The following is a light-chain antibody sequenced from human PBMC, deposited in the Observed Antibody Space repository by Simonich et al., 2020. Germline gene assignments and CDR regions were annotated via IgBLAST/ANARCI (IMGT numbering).Light chain of an antibody. J-gene: IGKJ1*01. CDR1: QSISSY. CDR3: QQSYSTPHT. Sequence: IQMTQSPSSLSASVGYRVTITCRASQSISSYLNCYQMKTWKSPKLLIYAASSLQSGVPSRFSGSGSGTDFTLTISSLQPEDFATYYCQQSYSTPHTFGQGTKVEIK. CDR2: AAS. V-gene: IGKV1-39*01.